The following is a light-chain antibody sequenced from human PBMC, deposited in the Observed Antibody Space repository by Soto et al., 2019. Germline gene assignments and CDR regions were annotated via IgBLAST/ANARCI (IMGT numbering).Light chain of an antibody. CDR2: NNN. Sequence: QSVLTQPPSASGTPGQRVTISCSGSSSNIGSNTVNWYQQLPGTAPKLLIYNNNQRPSGVPDRFSGSKSGTSASLAISGLQSEDEADYYCAAWDDSLKGLVFGTGTKLT. V-gene: IGLV1-44*01. J-gene: IGLJ1*01. CDR1: SSNIGSNT. CDR3: AAWDDSLKGLV.